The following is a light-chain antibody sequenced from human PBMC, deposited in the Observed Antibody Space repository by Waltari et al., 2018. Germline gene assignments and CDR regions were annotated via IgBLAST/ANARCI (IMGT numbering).Light chain of an antibody. CDR3: QQPGT. CDR1: QSFSSY. CDR2: DAS. Sequence: EIVLTQSPATLSLSPGERATLSCSARQSFSSYLAWYQQKPGQAPRLLIYDASNRATGIPARFSGGGSVTDFTLTISSLEPEDFAVYYCQQPGTFGQGTKVEIK. J-gene: IGKJ1*01. V-gene: IGKV3-11*01.